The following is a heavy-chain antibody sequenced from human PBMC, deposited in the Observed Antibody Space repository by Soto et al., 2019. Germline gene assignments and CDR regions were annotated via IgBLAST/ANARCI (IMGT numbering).Heavy chain of an antibody. V-gene: IGHV2-26*01. CDR3: ARILFGRSVAGGYFYMDV. Sequence: HVTLKESGPVLVKPTETLTLTCTVSGFSLSNGKVGVSCIRQPPGKALERLAHIFSNDEKSYRTSLKSRLTISEDTSKSQVVLTMTNVDPVDTATYYCARILFGRSVAGGYFYMDVWGKGTKVTVSS. CDR2: IFSNDEK. D-gene: IGHD6-19*01. J-gene: IGHJ6*03. CDR1: GFSLSNGKVG.